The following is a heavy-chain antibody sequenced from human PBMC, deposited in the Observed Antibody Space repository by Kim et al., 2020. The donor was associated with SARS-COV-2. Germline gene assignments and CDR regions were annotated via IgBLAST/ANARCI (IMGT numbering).Heavy chain of an antibody. D-gene: IGHD6-6*01. Sequence: GGSLRLSCTASGFTFGDYALNWFRQAPGKGLEWVGFIRSKAFAGTTEYAASVKCRITISRDDSKSIAYLQMNSLKTEDTAVYYCTRVGKSLAGNSYYYM. CDR1: GFTFGDYA. CDR3: TRVGKSLAGNSYYYM. J-gene: IGHJ6*03. V-gene: IGHV3-49*03. CDR2: IRSKAFAGTT.